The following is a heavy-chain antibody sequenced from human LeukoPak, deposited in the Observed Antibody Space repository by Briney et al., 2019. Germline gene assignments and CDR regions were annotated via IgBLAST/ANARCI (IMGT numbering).Heavy chain of an antibody. J-gene: IGHJ4*02. CDR2: INPKSGGT. V-gene: IGHV1-2*02. D-gene: IGHD6-13*01. CDR1: GYIFTGYY. Sequence: ASVKVSCKASGYIFTGYYMHWVRQAPGQGLEWMGWINPKSGGTNYAQKFQGRVTMTRDTSISTAYMVLSRLRSDDTAVYYCARDEPITAGERGGYWGQGTLVTVSS. CDR3: ARDEPITAGERGGY.